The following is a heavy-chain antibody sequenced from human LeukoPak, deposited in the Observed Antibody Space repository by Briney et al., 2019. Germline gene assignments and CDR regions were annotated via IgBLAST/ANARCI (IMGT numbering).Heavy chain of an antibody. CDR2: ISSSSSYI. CDR3: AKDEDYSNYSPYGMDV. D-gene: IGHD4-11*01. V-gene: IGHV3-21*04. J-gene: IGHJ6*02. Sequence: GGSLRLSCAASGFTFSSYSMNWVRQAPGKGLEWVSSISSSSSYIYYADSVKGRFTISRDNAKNSLYLQMNSLRAEDTALYYCAKDEDYSNYSPYGMDVWGQGTTVTVSS. CDR1: GFTFSSYS.